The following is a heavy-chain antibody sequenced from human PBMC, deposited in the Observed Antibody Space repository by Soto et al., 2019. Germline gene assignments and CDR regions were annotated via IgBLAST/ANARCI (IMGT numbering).Heavy chain of an antibody. V-gene: IGHV4-31*03. Sequence: SETLSLTCTVSGGSISSGGYYWSWIRQHPGKGLEWIGYIYYSGSTYYNPSLKSRVTISVDTSKNQFSLKLSSVTAADTAVYYCARGSPLSSSSHMDAFDIWGQGTMVTVSS. CDR3: ARGSPLSSSSHMDAFDI. J-gene: IGHJ3*02. CDR2: IYYSGST. CDR1: GGSISSGGYY. D-gene: IGHD6-6*01.